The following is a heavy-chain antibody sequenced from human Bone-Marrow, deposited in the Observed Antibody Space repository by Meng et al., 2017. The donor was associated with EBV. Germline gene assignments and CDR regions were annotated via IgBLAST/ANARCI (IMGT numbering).Heavy chain of an antibody. CDR2: ISAYNGNT. D-gene: IGHD1-26*01. Sequence: QCRLGEAGAEGKKPGASVKVSCKASGYTFTSYGISWVRQAPGQGLEWMGWISAYNGNTNYAQKLQGRVTMTTDTSTSTAYMELRSLRSDDTAVYYCARLRIVGATSHYFDYWGQGTLVTVSS. CDR3: ARLRIVGATSHYFDY. CDR1: GYTFTSYG. J-gene: IGHJ4*02. V-gene: IGHV1-18*01.